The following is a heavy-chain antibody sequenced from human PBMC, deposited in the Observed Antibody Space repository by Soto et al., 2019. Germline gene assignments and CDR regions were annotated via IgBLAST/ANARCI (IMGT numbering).Heavy chain of an antibody. V-gene: IGHV1-69*14. J-gene: IGHJ5*02. D-gene: IGHD3-9*01. CDR2: IIPIFGTA. Sequence: QVQLVQSGAEVKKPGSSVKVSCKASGGTFRSSSISWVRQAPGQGLEWMGGIIPIFGTANYTQNFQGRVTITADKSTSTAHLELSSLSSDDTAVYYCASPIRYERERGGQSAWFYPWGKGTLVTVSS. CDR1: GGTFRSSS. CDR3: ASPIRYERERGGQSAWFYP.